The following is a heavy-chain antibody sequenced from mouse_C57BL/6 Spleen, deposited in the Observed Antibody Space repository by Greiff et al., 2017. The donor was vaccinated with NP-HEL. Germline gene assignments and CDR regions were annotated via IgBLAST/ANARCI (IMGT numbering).Heavy chain of an antibody. CDR2: IYPGDGDT. CDR3: ARGGTGTSFDY. V-gene: IGHV1-80*01. Sequence: VQLQQSGAELVKPGASVKISCKASGYAFSSYWMNWVKQRPGKGLEWIGQIYPGDGDTNYNGKFKGKATLTADKSSSTAYMQLSSLTSEDSAVYFGARGGTGTSFDYWGQGTTLTVSS. D-gene: IGHD4-1*01. J-gene: IGHJ2*01. CDR1: GYAFSSYW.